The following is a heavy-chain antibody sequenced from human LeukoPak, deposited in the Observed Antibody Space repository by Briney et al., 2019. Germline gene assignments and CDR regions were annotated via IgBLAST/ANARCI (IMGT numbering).Heavy chain of an antibody. V-gene: IGHV3-7*02. CDR1: GFTFSSYW. Sequence: GGSLRLSCAASGFTFSSYWMSWVRQAPGRGLEWVANIKPDGSEKYYVDSVKGRFTISRDNAKNSLYLQMNSLRAEDTAVYYCARFSSVTTFGYWGQGTRVTVSS. CDR2: IKPDGSEK. CDR3: ARFSSVTTFGY. J-gene: IGHJ4*02. D-gene: IGHD3-10*02.